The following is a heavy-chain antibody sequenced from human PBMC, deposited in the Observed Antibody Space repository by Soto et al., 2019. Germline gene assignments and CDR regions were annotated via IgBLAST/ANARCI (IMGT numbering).Heavy chain of an antibody. D-gene: IGHD3-10*01. CDR1: GGSINSHY. CDR3: AREGDRQLWHI. J-gene: IGHJ4*02. V-gene: IGHV4-59*11. CDR2: VFHSGGA. Sequence: QVQLQESGPGLVKPSETLSLTCTVSGGSINSHYWSWIRQPPGKGLEWIGYVFHSGGAHYNPSLESRVTISVDTSKTQFSLNLNSVTAADTAVYYCAREGDRQLWHIWGQGTLVTVSS.